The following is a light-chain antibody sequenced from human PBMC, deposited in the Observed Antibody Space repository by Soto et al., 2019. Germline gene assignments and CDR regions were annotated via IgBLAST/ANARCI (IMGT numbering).Light chain of an antibody. V-gene: IGKV3-20*01. J-gene: IGKJ5*01. Sequence: NVLTQSPGTLSLSPGERATLSCRASQSVSSRYLAWYQQKPGQAPRLLIYGVSNRATGIPDRFSGSGSGTDFTLTISRLEPEDFAVYYCQQYGSSPPITFGQGTRLEIK. CDR3: QQYGSSPPIT. CDR1: QSVSSRY. CDR2: GVS.